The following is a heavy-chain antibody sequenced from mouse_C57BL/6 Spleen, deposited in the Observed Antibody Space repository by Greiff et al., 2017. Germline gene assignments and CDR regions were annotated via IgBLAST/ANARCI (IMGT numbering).Heavy chain of an antibody. CDR3: ARWLDYYAMDY. CDR2: IDPSDSYT. V-gene: IGHV1-69*01. D-gene: IGHD2-2*01. Sequence: VQLQQPGAELVMPGASVKLSCKASGYTFTSYWMHWVKQRPGQGLEWIGEIDPSDSYTNYNQKFKGKSTMTVDKSSSTAYMQLSSLTSEDSAVYYCARWLDYYAMDYWGQGTSVTVSS. J-gene: IGHJ4*01. CDR1: GYTFTSYW.